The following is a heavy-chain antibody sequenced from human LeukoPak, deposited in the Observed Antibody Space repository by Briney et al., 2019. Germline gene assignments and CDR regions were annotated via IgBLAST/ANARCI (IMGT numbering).Heavy chain of an antibody. D-gene: IGHD6-13*01. CDR3: AKGQQLPFYDY. CDR1: GFTFSSYS. J-gene: IGHJ4*02. CDR2: ISSSSSYI. V-gene: IGHV3-21*01. Sequence: GGSLRLSCAASGFTFSSYSMTWVRQAPGKGLEWVSSISSSSSYIYYADSVKGRFTISRDNAKNSLYLQMNSLRAEDTAVYYCAKGQQLPFYDYWGQGTLVTVSS.